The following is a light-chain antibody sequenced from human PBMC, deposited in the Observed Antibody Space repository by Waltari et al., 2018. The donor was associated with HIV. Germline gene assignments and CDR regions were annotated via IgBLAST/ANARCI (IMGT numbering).Light chain of an antibody. J-gene: IGKJ1*01. V-gene: IGKV4-1*01. CDR1: KHSFYPPENENC. CDR3: KQYLNTPWT. CDR2: GAS. Sequence: DVVMIQSPDSPPLSLAGRPATNCNSSKHSFYPPENENCLGWFQQKPGQPPQLLIRGASARESGVPDRFSGSGSGTDFTLTISRVQAEDAAVYYCKQYLNTPWTFGQGTKVEVK.